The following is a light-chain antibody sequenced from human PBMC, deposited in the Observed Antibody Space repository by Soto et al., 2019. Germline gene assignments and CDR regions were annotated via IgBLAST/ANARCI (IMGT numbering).Light chain of an antibody. Sequence: DIQMTQSPSSLSASVGDRVTITCRASQGISTYLNWYLQKPGKAPKLLIYAASSLQSGVPSRFSGSGSETEFTLTISSLRPDDFATYYCQQYNDYSAWTFGQGTKVEIK. V-gene: IGKV1-39*01. CDR3: QQYNDYSAWT. CDR1: QGISTY. CDR2: AAS. J-gene: IGKJ1*01.